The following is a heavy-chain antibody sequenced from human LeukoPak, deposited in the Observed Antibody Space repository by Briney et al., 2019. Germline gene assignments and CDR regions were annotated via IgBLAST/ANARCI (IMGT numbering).Heavy chain of an antibody. J-gene: IGHJ4*02. CDR3: ARGMYYYDSSGYYGPAYYCDY. CDR1: GGSISSYY. CDR2: IYYSGST. Sequence: KPSETLSLTCTVSGGSISSYYWSWIRQPPGKGLEWIGYIYYSGSTNYNPSLKSRVTISVDTSKNQFSLKLSSVTAADTAVYYCARGMYYYDSSGYYGPAYYCDYWGQGTLVTVSS. D-gene: IGHD3-22*01. V-gene: IGHV4-59*01.